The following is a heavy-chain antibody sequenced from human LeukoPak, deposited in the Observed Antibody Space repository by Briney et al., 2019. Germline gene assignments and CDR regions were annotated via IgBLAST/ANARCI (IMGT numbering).Heavy chain of an antibody. J-gene: IGHJ4*02. CDR2: SSSSGSTI. Sequence: GGSLRLSCAASGFTFSDYYMSWIRQAPGKGLEWVSYSSSSGSTIYYADSVKGRFTISGDNAKNSLYLQMNSLRAEDTAVYYCARVHYPYSSGYYYSYFDYWGQGTLVTVSS. CDR1: GFTFSDYY. D-gene: IGHD3-22*01. CDR3: ARVHYPYSSGYYYSYFDY. V-gene: IGHV3-11*01.